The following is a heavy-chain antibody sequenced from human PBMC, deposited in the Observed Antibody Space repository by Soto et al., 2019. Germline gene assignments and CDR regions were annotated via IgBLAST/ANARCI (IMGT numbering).Heavy chain of an antibody. CDR1: GFTFSSYS. Sequence: GGSLRLSCAASGFTFSSYSMNWVRQAPGKGLEWVSSISSSSSYIYYADSVKGRFTISRDNAKNSLYLQMNSLRAEDTAVYYCARRDDNHDAFDIWGQGTMVTVSS. J-gene: IGHJ3*02. CDR2: ISSSSSYI. D-gene: IGHD3-9*01. V-gene: IGHV3-21*01. CDR3: ARRDDNHDAFDI.